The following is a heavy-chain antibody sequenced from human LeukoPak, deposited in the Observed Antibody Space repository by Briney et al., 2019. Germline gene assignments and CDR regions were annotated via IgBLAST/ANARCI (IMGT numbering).Heavy chain of an antibody. CDR2: ISYDGSNK. CDR3: ARVVGSSWSDY. D-gene: IGHD6-13*01. V-gene: IGHV3-30*04. CDR1: GFTFSSYA. J-gene: IGHJ4*02. Sequence: GGSLRLSCAASGFTFSSYAMHWVRQAPGKGLEWVAVISYDGSNKYYADSVKGRFTISRDNTKNTLYLQMNSPRAEDTAVYYCARVVGSSWSDYWGQGTLVTVSS.